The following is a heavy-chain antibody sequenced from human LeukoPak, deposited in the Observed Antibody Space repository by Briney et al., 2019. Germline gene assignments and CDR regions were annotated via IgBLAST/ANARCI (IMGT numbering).Heavy chain of an antibody. CDR3: ARGIESSTSWIDP. V-gene: IGHV4-59*11. J-gene: IGHJ5*02. D-gene: IGHD2-2*01. CDR1: GVSISSHY. Sequence: PSETLSLTCSGSGVSISSHYWSWLRQPPGKGLEWIGYIYYSGSTNYNPSLKSRVTISVDTSKNQFSLKLSSVTAADTAVYYCARGIESSTSWIDPWGQGTLVTVSS. CDR2: IYYSGST.